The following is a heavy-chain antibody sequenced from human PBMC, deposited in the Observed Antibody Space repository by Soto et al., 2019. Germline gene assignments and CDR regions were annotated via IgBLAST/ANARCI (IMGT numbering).Heavy chain of an antibody. V-gene: IGHV1-2*04. CDR2: INPNSGGT. D-gene: IGHD1-1*01. CDR1: GYTFTGYY. Sequence: QVQLVQSGAEVKKPGASVKVSCKASGYTFTGYYMHWVRQVPGQGLERMGWINPNSGGTNYAQKFQGWVTMTSDTSISTAYMELSRLRSDDTAVYYCAREIGTNSYGMDVWGQGTTVTVSS. J-gene: IGHJ6*02. CDR3: AREIGTNSYGMDV.